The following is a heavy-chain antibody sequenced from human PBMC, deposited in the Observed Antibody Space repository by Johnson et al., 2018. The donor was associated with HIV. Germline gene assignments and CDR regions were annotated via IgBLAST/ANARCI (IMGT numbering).Heavy chain of an antibody. V-gene: IGHV3-13*01. Sequence: EVQLVESGGGLVQPGGSLRLSCAASGFTFSSYDMHWVRQTTGKGLEWVSAIGSAGDTYYPGSVNGRFTISRENAKNTLYLQMSSLRAEDTAVYFCARQMFVGYHAFDIWGQGTMVTVSS. CDR2: IGSAGDT. CDR3: ARQMFVGYHAFDI. J-gene: IGHJ3*02. D-gene: IGHD3-16*01. CDR1: GFTFSSYD.